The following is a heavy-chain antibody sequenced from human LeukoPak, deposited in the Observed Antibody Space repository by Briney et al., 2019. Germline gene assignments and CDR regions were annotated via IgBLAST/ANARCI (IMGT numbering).Heavy chain of an antibody. Sequence: SETLSLTCTVSGGSISTFYWSWIRQPPGKGLEWIGNIYYTGSTNYNPSLKSRLTISLDTSKNQFSLKLTTVTAADTAVYFCARPVSGAFDIWGRGTMVSVS. D-gene: IGHD3-3*01. CDR1: GGSISTFY. V-gene: IGHV4-59*08. CDR2: IYYTGST. CDR3: ARPVSGAFDI. J-gene: IGHJ3*02.